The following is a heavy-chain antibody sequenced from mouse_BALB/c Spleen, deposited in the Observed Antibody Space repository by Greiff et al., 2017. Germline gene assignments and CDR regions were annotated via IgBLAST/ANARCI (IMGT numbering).Heavy chain of an antibody. D-gene: IGHD2-14*01. V-gene: IGHV2-3*01. CDR3: AMSYCRYDVRFAY. J-gene: IGHJ3*01. CDR2: IWGDGST. Sequence: VQLQQSGPGLVAPSQCLSITCTASGFSLTSYGVSWVRQPPGKGLEWLGVIWGDGSTNYHSALITRLSISTDNSNSQVFLILSSLQTDDTATYYCAMSYCRYDVRFAYWGQGTLVTVSA. CDR1: GFSLTSYG.